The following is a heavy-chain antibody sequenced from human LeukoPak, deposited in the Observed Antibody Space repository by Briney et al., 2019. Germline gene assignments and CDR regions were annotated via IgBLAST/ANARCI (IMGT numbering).Heavy chain of an antibody. CDR2: IYYSGST. V-gene: IGHV4-39*01. Sequence: PSETLSLTCTVSGGSISSSSYYWGWIRQPPGKGLEWIGSIYYSGSTYYNPSLKSRVTISVDTSKNQFSLKLSSVTAADTAVFYRARLRYSYFDYWGQGTLVTVSS. CDR1: GGSISSSSYY. D-gene: IGHD1-1*01. CDR3: ARLRYSYFDY. J-gene: IGHJ4*02.